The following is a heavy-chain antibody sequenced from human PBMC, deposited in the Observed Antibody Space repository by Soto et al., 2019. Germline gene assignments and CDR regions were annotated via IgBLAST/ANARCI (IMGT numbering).Heavy chain of an antibody. J-gene: IGHJ4*02. CDR2: ISGSSTST. CDR3: VRDAPPDDY. CDR1: GFTFSSYA. Sequence: GGSLRLSCAASGFTFSSYAMSWVRQAPGKGLEWVSAISGSSTSTYYADSVKGRFTISRDNSKNSLYLQMNSLRAEDTAVYYCVRDAPPDDYWGQGTLVTVSS. V-gene: IGHV3-23*01.